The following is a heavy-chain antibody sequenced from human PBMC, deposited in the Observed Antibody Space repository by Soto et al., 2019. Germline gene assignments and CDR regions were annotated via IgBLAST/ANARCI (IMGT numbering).Heavy chain of an antibody. V-gene: IGHV4-31*03. CDR1: GGSISTCGYY. Sequence: PSETLSLTCTVSGGSISTCGYYWSWIRQHPGKGLEWIGYIYYSGSTYQNPSLKSRVSISVDTSKNQFSLKLNSVTAADTAVYYCARGGYYYYYGMDVWGQGTTVTVSS. CDR3: ARGGYYYYYGMDV. CDR2: IYYSGST. J-gene: IGHJ6*02.